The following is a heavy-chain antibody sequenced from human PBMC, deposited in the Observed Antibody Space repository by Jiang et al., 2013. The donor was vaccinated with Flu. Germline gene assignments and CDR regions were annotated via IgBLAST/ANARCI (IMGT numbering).Heavy chain of an antibody. D-gene: IGHD6-13*01. J-gene: IGHJ4*02. CDR1: GGSISSYY. CDR3: ARDDSRWPRRFDY. CDR2: SITWGH. Sequence: GLVKPSETLSLTCTVSGGSISSYYWSWIRQAPGGDWSGLAMSITWGHQLQPSLKSRVTISLDTSKNRSSLKLTSVTAADTALYFCARDDSRWPRRFDYWGQGILVTVSS. V-gene: IGHV4-59*01.